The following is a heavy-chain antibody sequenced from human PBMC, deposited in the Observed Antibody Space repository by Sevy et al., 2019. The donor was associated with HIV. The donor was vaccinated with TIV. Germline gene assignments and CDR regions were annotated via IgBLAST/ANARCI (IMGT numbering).Heavy chain of an antibody. V-gene: IGHV4-30-2*01. J-gene: IGHJ6*02. D-gene: IGHD2-2*01. CDR2: IYHGGST. Sequence: SETLSLTCSVSGGSISSDTYSRSWIRQPPGKGLEWIGYIYHGGSTYYNPSLRSRVTMLVDRSKNQFSLKLSSVTAADTAVYYCARGEGPAISYGMDVWGQGTTVTVSS. CDR3: ARGEGPAISYGMDV. CDR1: GGSISSDTYS.